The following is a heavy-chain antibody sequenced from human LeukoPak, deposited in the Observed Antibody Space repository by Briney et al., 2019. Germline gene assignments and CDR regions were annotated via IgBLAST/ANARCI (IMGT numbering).Heavy chain of an antibody. D-gene: IGHD6-19*01. J-gene: IGHJ5*02. CDR1: GGSISSYY. Sequence: LSLTCTVSGGSISSYYWSWIRQPPGKGLEWVSYISSSGSVIYYAASVRGRFTISRDNAKNSLYMQMNSLRAEDTAVYYCARDMKQWLVRGWFDPWGQGTLVTVSS. V-gene: IGHV3-11*01. CDR3: ARDMKQWLVRGWFDP. CDR2: ISSSGSVI.